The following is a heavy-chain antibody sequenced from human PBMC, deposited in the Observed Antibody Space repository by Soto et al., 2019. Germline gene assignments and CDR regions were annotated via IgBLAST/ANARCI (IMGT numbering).Heavy chain of an antibody. D-gene: IGHD1-26*01. CDR2: SRNKANSYST. V-gene: IGHV3-72*01. J-gene: IGHJ4*02. Sequence: EVQLVESGGGLVQPGGSLRLSCAASGFTFSDHYMDWVRQAPGTGLEWVGRSRNKANSYSTEYAASVKGRFTISRDESKNSLYLQMNSLKTEDTAVYYCSRFSGSYTRGLDYLGQGTLVTVSS. CDR1: GFTFSDHY. CDR3: SRFSGSYTRGLDY.